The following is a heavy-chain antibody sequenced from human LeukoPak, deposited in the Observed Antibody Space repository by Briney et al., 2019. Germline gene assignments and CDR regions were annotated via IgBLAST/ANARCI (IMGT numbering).Heavy chain of an antibody. CDR1: VFTVRSNY. CDR3: AKDKGSGVDY. D-gene: IGHD6-19*01. J-gene: IGHJ4*02. V-gene: IGHV3-53*05. Sequence: PGGSLRLSRPASVFTVRSNYMSWVRQAPGKGLEWVSVIYSGGSTYYADSVKGRFTISRDNAKNSLYLQMNSLRAEDTALDYCAKDKGSGVDYWGQGTLVTVSS. CDR2: IYSGGST.